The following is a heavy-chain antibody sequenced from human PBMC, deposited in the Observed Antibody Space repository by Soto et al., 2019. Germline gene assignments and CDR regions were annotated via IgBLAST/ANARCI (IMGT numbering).Heavy chain of an antibody. CDR3: ARDLSDYYDSSGYPFDY. CDR1: GFTFSSYG. J-gene: IGHJ4*02. CDR2: IWYDGSNK. Sequence: PGGSLRLSCAASGFTFSSYGMHWVRQAPGKGLEWVAVIWYDGSNKYYADSVKGRFTISRDNSKNTLYLQMNSLRAEDTAVYYCARDLSDYYDSSGYPFDYWGQGTLVTVSS. V-gene: IGHV3-33*01. D-gene: IGHD3-22*01.